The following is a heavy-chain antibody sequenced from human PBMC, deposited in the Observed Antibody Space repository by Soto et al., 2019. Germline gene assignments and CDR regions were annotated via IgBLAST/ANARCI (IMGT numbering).Heavy chain of an antibody. V-gene: IGHV3-53*01. CDR1: GFSVSVYY. CDR3: AKGRSYYYYYGMDV. J-gene: IGHJ6*02. CDR2: IYSDGST. Sequence: GGSLRLSCAASGFSVSVYYMTWLRQAPGKGLEWVSAIYSDGSTYYADSVKGRFTISRDNSKSTLYLQMNSLRAEDTALYYCAKGRSYYYYYGMDVWGQGTTVTVSS.